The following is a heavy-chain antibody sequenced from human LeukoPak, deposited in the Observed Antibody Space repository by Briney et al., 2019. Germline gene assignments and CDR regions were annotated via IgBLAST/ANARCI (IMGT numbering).Heavy chain of an antibody. CDR2: ISSSGSTI. J-gene: IGHJ6*03. CDR1: GFTFSSYE. V-gene: IGHV3-48*03. CDR3: ATYPDKHSISWYDYYYYYMDV. Sequence: GGSLRLSCAASGFTFSSYEMNWVRQAPGKGLEWVSYISSSGSTIYYAVSVKGRFTISRDNAKNSLYMQMNSLRAEDTAVYYCATYPDKHSISWYDYYYYYMDVWGKGTTVTISS. D-gene: IGHD6-13*01.